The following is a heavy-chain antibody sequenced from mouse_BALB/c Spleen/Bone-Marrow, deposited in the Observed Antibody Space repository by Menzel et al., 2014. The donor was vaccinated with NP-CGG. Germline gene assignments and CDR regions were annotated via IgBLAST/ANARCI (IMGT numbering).Heavy chain of an antibody. CDR3: ARTYRPFALDY. D-gene: IGHD2-14*01. J-gene: IGHJ4*01. CDR2: ISDGGSYT. V-gene: IGHV5-4*02. Sequence: EVKVEESGGGLVKPGGSLKLSCAASGFTFSDYYMYWVRQTPEKRLEWVATISDGGSYTDYPGSVKGRFTVSRDNAKNNLYLQMSSRKSEDTAMYFCARTYRPFALDYWGQGTSVTVSS. CDR1: GFTFSDYY.